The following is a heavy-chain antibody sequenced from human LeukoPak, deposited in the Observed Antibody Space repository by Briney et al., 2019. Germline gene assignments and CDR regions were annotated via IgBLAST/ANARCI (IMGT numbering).Heavy chain of an antibody. CDR3: AKNHRDGQIAVAADY. CDR1: GLTFSSYG. D-gene: IGHD6-19*01. Sequence: GGSLRLSCAASGLTFSSYGMHWVRQAPGKGLEWVAVVSYDGSKKYYADSVKGRFTISRDNSKNTLYLQMNSLRAEDTAVYYCAKNHRDGQIAVAADYWGQGTLVTVSS. J-gene: IGHJ4*02. CDR2: VSYDGSKK. V-gene: IGHV3-30*18.